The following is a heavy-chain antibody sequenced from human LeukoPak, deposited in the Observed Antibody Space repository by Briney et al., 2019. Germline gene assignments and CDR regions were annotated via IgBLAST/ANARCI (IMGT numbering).Heavy chain of an antibody. D-gene: IGHD7-27*01. V-gene: IGHV5-51*01. Sequence: GESLKISCKGFGYTFTNYWIAWVRQMPGKGLEWMGIIYPGDSDVRYSPSFQGQVTISADKSINTAYLQWRSLKASDTAIFYGARHRSMGKPYLDSWGQGTLVTVSS. J-gene: IGHJ4*02. CDR1: GYTFTNYW. CDR2: IYPGDSDV. CDR3: ARHRSMGKPYLDS.